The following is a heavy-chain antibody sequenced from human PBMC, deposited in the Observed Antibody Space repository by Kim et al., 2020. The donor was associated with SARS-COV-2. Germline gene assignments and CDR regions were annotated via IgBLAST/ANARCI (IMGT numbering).Heavy chain of an antibody. CDR3: ARGRRGVPNFRN. Sequence: SETLSLTCTVSGGPISSYYWSWIRQPPGKGLEWIGYIYYSGSTNYNPSLKSRVTISVDTSKNQFSLKLSSVTAADTDVYYCARGRRGVPNFRNWDQGTLVTVSS. V-gene: IGHV4-59*13. CDR1: GGPISSYY. CDR2: IYYSGST. J-gene: IGHJ4*02. D-gene: IGHD3-10*01.